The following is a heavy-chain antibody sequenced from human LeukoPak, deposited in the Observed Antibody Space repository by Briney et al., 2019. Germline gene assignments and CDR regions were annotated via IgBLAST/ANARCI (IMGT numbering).Heavy chain of an antibody. Sequence: GRSLRLSCAASGLTFSSYAMHWVRQAPGKGLEWVAVISYDGSNKDYADSVKGRFTISRDNSRNTLSLQMNSLRPEDTAVYYCAREGFDYWGQGTLVTVSS. CDR1: GLTFSSYA. CDR3: AREGFDY. CDR2: ISYDGSNK. V-gene: IGHV3-30*03. J-gene: IGHJ4*02.